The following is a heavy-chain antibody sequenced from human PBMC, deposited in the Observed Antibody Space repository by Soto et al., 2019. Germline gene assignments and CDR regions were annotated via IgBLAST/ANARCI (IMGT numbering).Heavy chain of an antibody. V-gene: IGHV3-23*01. D-gene: IGHD6-6*01. CDR1: GFTFSDHG. J-gene: IGHJ4*02. CDR2: ISGSVGST. CDR3: AKDRTIASRNFDS. Sequence: PGGSLRLSCTASGFTFSDHGMHWVRQAPGKGLEWVSSISGSVGSTFYADSVKGRLTISRDNSLNTLYLQMNSLRAEDTAVYYCAKDRTIASRNFDSWGQGALVTVSS.